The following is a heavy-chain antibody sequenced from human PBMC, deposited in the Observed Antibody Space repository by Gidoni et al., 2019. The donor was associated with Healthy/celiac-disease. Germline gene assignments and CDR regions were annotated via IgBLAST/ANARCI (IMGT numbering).Heavy chain of an antibody. V-gene: IGHV1-2*06. J-gene: IGHJ5*02. CDR3: ARVGDIVATSNWFDP. CDR2: INPNSGGT. D-gene: IGHD5-12*01. CDR1: GYTFTGYY. Sequence: QVQLVQSGAEVKKHGASVKVSCKASGYTFTGYYMHWVRQAPGQGLEWMGRINPNSGGTNYAQKFQGRVTMTRDTSISTAYMELSRLRSDDTAVYYCARVGDIVATSNWFDPWGQGTLVTVSS.